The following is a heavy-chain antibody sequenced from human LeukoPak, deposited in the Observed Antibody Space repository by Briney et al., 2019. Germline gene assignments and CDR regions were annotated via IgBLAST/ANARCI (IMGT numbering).Heavy chain of an antibody. CDR3: ARDEARYSSGYYPNWFDP. Sequence: ASVKVSCKASGYTFTSYGISWVRQAPGQGLEWMGWISGYDGYTHYAHNLQGRVTMTTDTSTSTAYMELRSLRSDDTAVYYCARDEARYSSGYYPNWFDPWGQGTLVTVSS. CDR2: ISGYDGYT. D-gene: IGHD3-22*01. V-gene: IGHV1-18*01. CDR1: GYTFTSYG. J-gene: IGHJ5*02.